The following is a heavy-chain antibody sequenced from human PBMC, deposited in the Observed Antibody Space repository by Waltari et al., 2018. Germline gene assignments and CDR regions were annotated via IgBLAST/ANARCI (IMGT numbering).Heavy chain of an antibody. D-gene: IGHD3-22*01. V-gene: IGHV1-69*08. J-gene: IGHJ4*02. CDR3: AKEGVYQWRVVVISMLDH. CDR1: GGTFSSDV. Sequence: VQLVQSGAEVKKPGSSVTVSCKASGGTFSSDVISWVRQVPGQGLEWMGRINPVYGTTDYAQKFQGRVTLTADKSTNTAYMELSSLKSEDTGIYYCAKEGVYQWRVVVISMLDHWGQGTLVTVSS. CDR2: INPVYGTT.